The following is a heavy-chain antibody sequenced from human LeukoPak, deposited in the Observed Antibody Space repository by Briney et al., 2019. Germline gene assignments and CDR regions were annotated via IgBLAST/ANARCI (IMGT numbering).Heavy chain of an antibody. J-gene: IGHJ3*02. CDR2: INWNGGST. D-gene: IGHD6-13*01. CDR1: GFTFDDYG. Sequence: GGSLRLSWAASGFTFDDYGMSWVRQAPGKGLEWVSGINWNGGSTGYADSVKGRFTISRDNAKNSLYLQMNSLRAEDTALYYCASSSWYGDAFDIWGQGTMVTVSS. V-gene: IGHV3-20*04. CDR3: ASSSWYGDAFDI.